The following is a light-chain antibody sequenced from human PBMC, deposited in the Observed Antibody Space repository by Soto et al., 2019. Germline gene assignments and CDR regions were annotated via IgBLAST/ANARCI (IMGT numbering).Light chain of an antibody. V-gene: IGLV2-14*01. CDR1: SNDVGGYNY. J-gene: IGLJ1*01. Sequence: QSALTQPASVSGYPGQSITISCTGRSNDVGGYNYVSWYQQHPGKAPKFMIYEVSRRPSGVSNRFSGSKSGNTASLTVSGLQAGDEADYYCSSYTTSNTYVFGTGTKVTVL. CDR3: SSYTTSNTYV. CDR2: EVS.